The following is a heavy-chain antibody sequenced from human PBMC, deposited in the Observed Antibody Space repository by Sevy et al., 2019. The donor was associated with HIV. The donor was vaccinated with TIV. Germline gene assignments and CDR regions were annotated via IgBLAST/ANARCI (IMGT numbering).Heavy chain of an antibody. D-gene: IGHD4-17*01. CDR3: ARDNYGDFLGLFNL. J-gene: IGHJ2*01. V-gene: IGHV1-69*10. CDR2: IIPILGIA. CDR1: GGTFSSFA. Sequence: ASVKGSCKASGGTFSSFAINWVRQAPGQGLEWMGGIIPILGIANYAQKFQGRVTITADKSANIAYMELSSLRSEDTAVYYCARDNYGDFLGLFNLWGRGTLVTVSS.